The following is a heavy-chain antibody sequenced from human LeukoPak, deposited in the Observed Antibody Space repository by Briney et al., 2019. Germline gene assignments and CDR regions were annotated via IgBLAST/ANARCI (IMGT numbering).Heavy chain of an antibody. CDR3: ARAPITSPFYFDH. V-gene: IGHV3-20*04. D-gene: IGHD2-2*01. CDR1: GFNFDDYV. CDR2: INWNSRSI. J-gene: IGHJ4*02. Sequence: GGSLRLSCEGSGFNFDDYVMHWVRRVPGKGLEWVAAINWNSRSIQYADSVRGRFTISRDNAKNSLYLQMDSLTAEDTALYYCARAPITSPFYFDHWGQGTLVTVSS.